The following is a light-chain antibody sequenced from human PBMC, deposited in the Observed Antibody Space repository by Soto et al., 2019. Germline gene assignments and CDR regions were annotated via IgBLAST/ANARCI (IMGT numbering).Light chain of an antibody. Sequence: EIVMTQSPATLSVSPGERATLSCRASQSISSNLAWYQQKPGQAPRLLMFRTSSRATGFPARFSGSGSGTEFTLTISSLQSEDFAVYYCHQYDNWPRTFGQGTKVDI. CDR2: RTS. CDR1: QSISSN. CDR3: HQYDNWPRT. J-gene: IGKJ1*01. V-gene: IGKV3-15*01.